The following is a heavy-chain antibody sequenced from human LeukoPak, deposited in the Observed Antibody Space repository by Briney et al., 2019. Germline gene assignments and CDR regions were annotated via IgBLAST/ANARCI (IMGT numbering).Heavy chain of an antibody. Sequence: GASVKVSCTASGYTFSSYGISWVRQAPGQGLEWLGYISAYNGNTNYAQKVQGRITMTTDTSTSTAYMEMRSLRSDDTDVYYCARDCSGSSCYWIHWGQGTLVTVSS. V-gene: IGHV1-18*01. D-gene: IGHD2-15*01. CDR1: GYTFSSYG. J-gene: IGHJ4*02. CDR2: ISAYNGNT. CDR3: ARDCSGSSCYWIH.